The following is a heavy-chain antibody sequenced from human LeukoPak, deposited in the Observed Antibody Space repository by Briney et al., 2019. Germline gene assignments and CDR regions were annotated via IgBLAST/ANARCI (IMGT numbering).Heavy chain of an antibody. CDR1: GFTFSSYG. D-gene: IGHD3-16*01. CDR2: ISYDGSNK. Sequence: GRSLRLSCAASGFTFSSYGMHWARQAPGKGLEWVAVISYDGSNKYYADSVKGRFTISRDNSKNTLYLQMNSLRAEDTAVYYCAKDLLGSSEVSDYWGQGTLVTVSS. V-gene: IGHV3-30*18. CDR3: AKDLLGSSEVSDY. J-gene: IGHJ4*02.